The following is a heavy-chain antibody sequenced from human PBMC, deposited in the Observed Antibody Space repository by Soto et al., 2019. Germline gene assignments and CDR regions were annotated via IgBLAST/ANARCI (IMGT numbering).Heavy chain of an antibody. Sequence: SVKVSCKASGGTFSSYAISWVRQAPGQGLEWMGGIIPIFGTANYAQKFQGRVTITADESTSTAYMELSSLRSEDTAVYYCASNGPYRPYIWTAAEPGGWFDPWAREPWSPSPQ. D-gene: IGHD6-13*01. CDR3: ASNGPYRPYIWTAAEPGGWFDP. CDR1: GGTFSSYA. V-gene: IGHV1-69*13. J-gene: IGHJ5*02. CDR2: IIPIFGTA.